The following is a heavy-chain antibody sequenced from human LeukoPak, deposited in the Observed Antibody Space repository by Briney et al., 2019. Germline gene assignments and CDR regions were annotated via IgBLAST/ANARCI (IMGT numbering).Heavy chain of an antibody. J-gene: IGHJ5*02. CDR1: GGSFSGYY. V-gene: IGHV4-34*01. CDR2: INHSGST. D-gene: IGHD2-2*01. Sequence: SETLSLTCAVYGGSFSGYYWSWIRQPPGKGLEWIGEINHSGSTNYNPSLKSRVTISVDTSKNQFSLKLSSVTAADTAVYYCARVEPAVSYYWFDPWGQGTLVTVSS. CDR3: ARVEPAVSYYWFDP.